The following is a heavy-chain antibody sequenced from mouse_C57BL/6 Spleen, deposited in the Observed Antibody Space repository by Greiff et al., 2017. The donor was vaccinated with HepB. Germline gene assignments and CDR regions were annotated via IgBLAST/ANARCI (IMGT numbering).Heavy chain of an antibody. CDR2: IDPSDSYT. J-gene: IGHJ3*01. CDR3: ESNGEGEGGYEYAWFAY. Sequence: QVQLQQPGAELVMPGASVKLSCKASGYTFTSYWMHWVKQRPGQGLEWIGEIDPSDSYTNYNQKFKGKSTLTVDKSSSTAYMQLSSLTSEDSAVYYCESNGEGEGGYEYAWFAYWGQETLVTVSA. V-gene: IGHV1-69*01. CDR1: GYTFTSYW. D-gene: IGHD2-4*01.